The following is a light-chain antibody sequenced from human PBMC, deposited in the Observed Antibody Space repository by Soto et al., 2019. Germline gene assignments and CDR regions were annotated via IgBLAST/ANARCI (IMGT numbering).Light chain of an antibody. V-gene: IGKV1-9*01. J-gene: IGKJ5*01. CDR2: AAS. CDR1: QGISSN. CDR3: QQFNSYPIT. Sequence: IHFTHSPSFLSASLGDIVTITFRASQGISSNLDWYQQKPGKAPKLLIYAASTLQSGVPSRFSGSGSGTEFTLTISSLQPEDFATYYCQQFNSYPITFGQGTRLEIK.